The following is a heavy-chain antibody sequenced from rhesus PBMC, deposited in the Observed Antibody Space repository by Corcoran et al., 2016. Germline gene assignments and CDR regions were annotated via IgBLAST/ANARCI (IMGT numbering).Heavy chain of an antibody. Sequence: QVQLQESGPGLVRPSETLSLTCAVSGYSIISNYWTWIRQPPGKGLEWIGNVSGSSGSTYYNPSLKSRVTISRDTSKNQFALKLSSVTAADTAIYYCAATYNWNYYDGLDSWGQGVVVTVSS. CDR2: VSGSSGST. CDR1: GYSIISNY. J-gene: IGHJ6*01. V-gene: IGHV4-173*01. D-gene: IGHD1-26*01. CDR3: AATYNWNYYDGLDS.